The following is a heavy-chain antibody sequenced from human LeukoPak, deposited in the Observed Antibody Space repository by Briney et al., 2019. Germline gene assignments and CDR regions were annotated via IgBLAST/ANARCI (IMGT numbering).Heavy chain of an antibody. CDR2: ISYSGST. V-gene: IGHV4-39*07. J-gene: IGHJ5*02. D-gene: IGHD3-16*02. CDR3: ARVGTDTFGGVIVANWFDP. Sequence: PSGTLSLTCGVSGGSISSYSYYWGWIRQPPGKGLEWIGSISYSGSTYHNLSLKSRVTISVDRSKNQFSLKLSSVTAADTAVYYCARVGTDTFGGVIVANWFDPWGQGTLVTVSS. CDR1: GGSISSYSYY.